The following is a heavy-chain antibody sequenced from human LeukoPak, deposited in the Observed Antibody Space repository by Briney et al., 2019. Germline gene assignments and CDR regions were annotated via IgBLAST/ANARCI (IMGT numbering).Heavy chain of an antibody. V-gene: IGHV3-48*01. D-gene: IGHD3-22*01. CDR1: GFTFSSYS. CDR3: ARELYDSSGYYARADY. J-gene: IGHJ4*02. CDR2: ISSSSSTI. Sequence: GGSLRLSCAASGFTFSSYSMNWVRQAPGTGLEWVSYISSSSSTIYYADSVKGRFTISRDNAKNSLYLQMNSLRAEDTAVYYCARELYDSSGYYARADYWGQGTLVTVSS.